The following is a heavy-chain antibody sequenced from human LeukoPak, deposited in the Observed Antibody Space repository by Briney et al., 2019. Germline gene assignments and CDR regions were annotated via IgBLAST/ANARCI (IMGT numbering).Heavy chain of an antibody. V-gene: IGHV1-24*01. CDR1: GYTLTELS. D-gene: IGHD3-3*01. Sequence: ASVKVSXKVSGYTLTELSMHWVRQAPGKGLEWMGGFDPEDGETIYAQKFQGRVTMTEDTSTDTAYMELSSLRSEDTAVYYCATAGITIFGVDPFDYWGLGTLVTVSS. CDR2: FDPEDGET. CDR3: ATAGITIFGVDPFDY. J-gene: IGHJ4*02.